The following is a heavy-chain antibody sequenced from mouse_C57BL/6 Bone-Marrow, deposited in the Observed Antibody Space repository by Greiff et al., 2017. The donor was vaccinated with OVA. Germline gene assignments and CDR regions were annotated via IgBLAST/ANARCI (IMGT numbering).Heavy chain of an antibody. CDR2: IHPSDSDP. CDR3: AIYPTIIKEYFDV. D-gene: IGHD2-12*01. J-gene: IGHJ1*03. V-gene: IGHV1-74*01. Sequence: QVQLQQPGADLVTPGASVKVSCKASGYTFTSYWMHWVQPRPGQGLEWIGRIHPSDSDPNYNQKFKGKATLTVDKSSSTADMQLSSLTSEDSTVYNLAIYPTIIKEYFDVWGTGTTGTFSS. CDR1: GYTFTSYW.